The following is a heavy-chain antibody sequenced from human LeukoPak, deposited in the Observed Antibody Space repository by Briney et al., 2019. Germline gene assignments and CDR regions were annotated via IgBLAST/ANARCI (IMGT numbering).Heavy chain of an antibody. CDR2: IYYSGST. Sequence: SETLSLTCTVSGGSISSSSYYWGWIRQPPGKGLEWIGSIYYSGSTYYNPSLKSRVTISVDTSKNQFSLKLSSVTAADTAVYYCASGWFGVWGKGTTVTISS. V-gene: IGHV4-39*01. D-gene: IGHD3-10*01. CDR3: ASGWFGV. J-gene: IGHJ6*04. CDR1: GGSISSSSYY.